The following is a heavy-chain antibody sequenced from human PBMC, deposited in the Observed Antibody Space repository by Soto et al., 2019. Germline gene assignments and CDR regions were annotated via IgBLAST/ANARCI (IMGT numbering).Heavy chain of an antibody. V-gene: IGHV4-59*01. CDR2: IYNGERT. CDR3: AQTTGWPGFDY. CDR1: GASIRNFY. J-gene: IGHJ4*02. Sequence: QVHLQESGPGLVKPSETMSLTCTASGASIRNFYWNWVRQFPGKGLEWIGHIYNGERTNYNPSLKSRVTIPVATPTNEFSLTLSSVTLADTAVYYCAQTTGWPGFDYWGQGTLVTVSS. D-gene: IGHD1-1*01.